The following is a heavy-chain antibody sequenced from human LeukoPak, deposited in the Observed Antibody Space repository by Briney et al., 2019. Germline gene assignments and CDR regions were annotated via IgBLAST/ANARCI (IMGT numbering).Heavy chain of an antibody. CDR2: INPNSGGT. CDR3: ERDPYDSSAYYYSYFDY. CDR1: GYTFTGYY. Sequence: ASVKVSCKASGYTFTGYYMHWVRQAPGQGLEWMGWINPNSGGTKYAQKFQGRVTMTRDTSISTAYMDLSRLRSDDTAVYYCERDPYDSSAYYYSYFDYWGQGTLVTVSS. V-gene: IGHV1-2*02. D-gene: IGHD3-22*01. J-gene: IGHJ4*02.